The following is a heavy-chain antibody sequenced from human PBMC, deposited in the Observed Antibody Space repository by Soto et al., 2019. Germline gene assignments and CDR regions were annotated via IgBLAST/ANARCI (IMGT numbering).Heavy chain of an antibody. CDR3: ARVPAYDRSGYSLDY. CDR1: GFTFSSYA. CDR2: ISYDGSNK. V-gene: IGHV3-30-3*01. D-gene: IGHD3-22*01. Sequence: QVQLVGSGGGVVQPGRSLRLSCAASGFTFSSYAMHWVRQAPGKGLEWVAVISYDGSNKYYADSVKGRFTISRDNSKNALYLQMNSLRAEDTAVYYCARVPAYDRSGYSLDYWGQGTLVTVSS. J-gene: IGHJ4*02.